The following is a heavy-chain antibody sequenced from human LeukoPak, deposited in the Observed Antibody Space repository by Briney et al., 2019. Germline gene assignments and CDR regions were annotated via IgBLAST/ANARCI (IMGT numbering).Heavy chain of an antibody. CDR1: GGTFSSYT. CDR2: IIPILGIA. J-gene: IGHJ4*02. D-gene: IGHD2-8*01. Sequence: SVKVSCKASGGTFSSYTISWVRQAPGQGLEWMGRIIPILGIANYAQKFQGRVTITADKSTSTAYMELSSLRSEDTAVYYCASNHCCTNGVCYSNAFDYWGQGTLVTVSS. V-gene: IGHV1-69*02. CDR3: ASNHCCTNGVCYSNAFDY.